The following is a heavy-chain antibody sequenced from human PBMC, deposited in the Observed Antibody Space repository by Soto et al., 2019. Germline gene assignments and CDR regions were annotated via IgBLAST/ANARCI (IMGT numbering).Heavy chain of an antibody. J-gene: IGHJ4*02. Sequence: EVQLVESGGGLVQPGGSLRLSCAASGFTFSRYWMHWVRQAPGKGLVWVSRINTDGSSTSYADSVKGRFTISRDNAKNTLYLQVNSRTAEDTDVYYCARDGYSGYDYWGQGTLVTVSS. CDR3: ARDGYSGYDY. CDR2: INTDGSST. D-gene: IGHD5-12*01. CDR1: GFTFSRYW. V-gene: IGHV3-74*01.